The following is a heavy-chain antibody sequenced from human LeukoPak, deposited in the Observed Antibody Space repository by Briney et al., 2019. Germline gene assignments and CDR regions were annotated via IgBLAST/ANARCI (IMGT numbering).Heavy chain of an antibody. J-gene: IGHJ4*02. Sequence: GSLRLSCVASGFTFSEFWMSWVRQAPGKGLEWLASIKEDGNKKYYVDSVKGRFTISRDNAKNSVFLQMNSLRNEDTAVYYCIRDAMTAFWGQGTLVTVSS. CDR1: GFTFSEFW. CDR3: IRDAMTAF. CDR2: IKEDGNKK. V-gene: IGHV3-7*01.